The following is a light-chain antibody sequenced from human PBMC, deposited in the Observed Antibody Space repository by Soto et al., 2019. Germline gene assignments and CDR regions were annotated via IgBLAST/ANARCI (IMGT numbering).Light chain of an antibody. CDR1: GSNIGAGYD. J-gene: IGLJ1*01. CDR3: QSYDSGLRALYV. CDR2: GNN. V-gene: IGLV1-40*01. Sequence: QSVLTQPPSVSGAPGQRVTISCTGRGSNIGAGYDVHWYQQLPGTAPKLLIYGNNNRPSGIPDRFSGSKSGTSASLAITGLQAGDESDYYCQSYDSGLRALYVFGTGTKVTVL.